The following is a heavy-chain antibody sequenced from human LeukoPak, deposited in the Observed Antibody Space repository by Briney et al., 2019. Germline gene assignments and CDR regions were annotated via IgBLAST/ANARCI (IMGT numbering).Heavy chain of an antibody. CDR3: ARGSYFCGGDCYPSHY. Sequence: GGSLRLSCAASGFTFSSYSMNWVRQAPGKGLEWVSSISSSSSYIYYADSVKGRFTISRDNAKNLLYLQMNSLRAEDTAVYYCARGSYFCGGDCYPSHYWGQGTLVTVSS. D-gene: IGHD2-21*02. J-gene: IGHJ4*02. CDR2: ISSSSSYI. V-gene: IGHV3-21*01. CDR1: GFTFSSYS.